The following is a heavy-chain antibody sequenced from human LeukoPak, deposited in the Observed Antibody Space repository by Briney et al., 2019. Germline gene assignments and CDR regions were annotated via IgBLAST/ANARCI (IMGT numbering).Heavy chain of an antibody. CDR1: GFSFSSYG. CDR3: AKDQSGYYDTSFDP. J-gene: IGHJ5*02. V-gene: IGHV3-23*01. CDR2: ISASGGTT. Sequence: PGGSLRLSCAASGFSFSSYGISWVRQAPGKGLEWVSAISASGGTTYYADSVKGRFTISRDNSKNTLYLQMNSLRAEDTAVYYCAKDQSGYYDTSFDPWGQGTLVTVSS. D-gene: IGHD3-22*01.